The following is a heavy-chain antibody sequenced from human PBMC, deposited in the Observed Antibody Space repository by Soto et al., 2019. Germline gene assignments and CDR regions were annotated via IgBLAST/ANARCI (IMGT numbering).Heavy chain of an antibody. CDR3: ARHNWNDDAFDI. V-gene: IGHV1-8*02. Sequence: ASVKVSCKASGYTFTSYGISWVRQAPGQGLEWMGWINPNSGNTGYAQKFQGRVTMTRNTSISTAYMELSSLRSEDTAVYYCARHNWNDDAFDIWGQGTMVTVSS. CDR1: GYTFTSYG. D-gene: IGHD1-20*01. CDR2: INPNSGNT. J-gene: IGHJ3*02.